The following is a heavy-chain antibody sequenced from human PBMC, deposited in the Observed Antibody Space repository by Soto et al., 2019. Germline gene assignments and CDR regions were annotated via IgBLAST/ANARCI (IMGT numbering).Heavy chain of an antibody. J-gene: IGHJ4*01. Sequence: EVQLVESGGGLVQPGGSLRLSCAASGFTFSSYSMNWVRQAPGKGLEWVSYISSSSSTIYYADSVKGRFTISRDNAKNSLYLQMNSLRAEDTAVYYCASYRDILTGYYPFDYWGHGTLVTVSS. CDR2: ISSSSSTI. V-gene: IGHV3-48*01. CDR1: GFTFSSYS. CDR3: ASYRDILTGYYPFDY. D-gene: IGHD3-9*01.